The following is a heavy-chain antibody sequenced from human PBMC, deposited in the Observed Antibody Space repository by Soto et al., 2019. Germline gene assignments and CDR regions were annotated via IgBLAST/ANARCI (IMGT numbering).Heavy chain of an antibody. Sequence: QSGGSLRLSCSASGFTFSEYSMHLVRQAPGKGLQYVSTISIDGDITYYADSVKGRFTISRDNSKNTLYLQMNSLRPEDTAVYYCVKVSTFYDILTGYYSKNFFDPWGQGTRVTLSS. V-gene: IGHV3-64D*06. CDR1: GFTFSEYS. J-gene: IGHJ5*02. CDR2: ISIDGDIT. CDR3: VKVSTFYDILTGYYSKNFFDP. D-gene: IGHD3-9*01.